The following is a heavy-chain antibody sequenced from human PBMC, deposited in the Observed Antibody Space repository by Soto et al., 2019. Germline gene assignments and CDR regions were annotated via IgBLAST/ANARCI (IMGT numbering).Heavy chain of an antibody. CDR1: GFTFSDYY. J-gene: IGHJ5*02. D-gene: IGHD3-3*01. CDR3: APRPPRITIFGVVAPPNWFDP. Sequence: PGGSLSLSCAASGFTFSDYYMSWIRQAPGKGLEWVSYISSSGSTIYYADSVKGRFTISRDNARNSLYLQMNSLRAEDTAVYYCAPRPPRITIFGVVAPPNWFDPWGQGTLVTVSS. CDR2: ISSSGSTI. V-gene: IGHV3-11*01.